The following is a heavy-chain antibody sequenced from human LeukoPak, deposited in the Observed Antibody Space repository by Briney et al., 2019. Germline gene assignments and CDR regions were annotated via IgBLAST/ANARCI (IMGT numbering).Heavy chain of an antibody. J-gene: IGHJ3*02. V-gene: IGHV3-30-3*01. D-gene: IGHD3-3*01. CDR1: GFTFSSYA. Sequence: GGSLRLSCAASGFTFSSYAMHWVRQAPGKGLEWVAVISYDGSNKYYADSVKGRFTISRDNSKNTLYLQMNSLRAEDTAVYYCARDRTLRFLEWLPPSGAFDIWGQGTMVTVSS. CDR2: ISYDGSNK. CDR3: ARDRTLRFLEWLPPSGAFDI.